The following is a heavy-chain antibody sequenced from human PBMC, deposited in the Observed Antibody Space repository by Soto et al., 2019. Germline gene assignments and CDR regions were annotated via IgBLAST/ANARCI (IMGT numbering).Heavy chain of an antibody. J-gene: IGHJ6*02. CDR1: GFTFSDHY. V-gene: IGHV3-11*06. CDR2: INPSGTNT. Sequence: QVQLVESGGGLAEPGGSLRLSCAASGFTFSDHYMSWIRQAPGKGLEWISYINPSGTNTDYADSVKGRFTISRDNAENTLYLQMNSLRAEDTALYYCARGHHTMDVWGQGATVTGSS. CDR3: ARGHHTMDV.